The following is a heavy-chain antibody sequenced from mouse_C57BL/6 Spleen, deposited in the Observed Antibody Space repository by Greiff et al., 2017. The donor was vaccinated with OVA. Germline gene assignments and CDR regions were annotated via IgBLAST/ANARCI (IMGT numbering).Heavy chain of an antibody. CDR2: FHPYNDDT. D-gene: IGHD1-1*01. Sequence: VQLQQSGAELVKPGASVKMSCKASGYTFTTYPIEWMKQNHGKSLEWIGNFHPYNDDTKYSEKFKGKATLTVEKSSSTVYLELSRLTSDDSAVYYSTRRSGSSKEDWYIDVWGTGTTVTVSS. V-gene: IGHV1-47*01. J-gene: IGHJ1*03. CDR3: TRRSGSSKEDWYIDV. CDR1: GYTFTTYP.